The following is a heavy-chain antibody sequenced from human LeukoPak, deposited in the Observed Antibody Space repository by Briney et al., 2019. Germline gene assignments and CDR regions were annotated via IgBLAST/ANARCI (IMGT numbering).Heavy chain of an antibody. CDR2: IYSGDST. Sequence: GGSLRLSCAASGFTVSSNYMGWVRQAPGKGLEWVSLIYSGDSTYYADSVKGRFTISRDNSKNTLYLQMNSLRAEDTAVYYCATKNYNFWGGYYRDEYWGQGTLVTVSS. V-gene: IGHV3-66*02. J-gene: IGHJ4*02. CDR1: GFTVSSNY. CDR3: ATKNYNFWGGYYRDEY. D-gene: IGHD3-3*01.